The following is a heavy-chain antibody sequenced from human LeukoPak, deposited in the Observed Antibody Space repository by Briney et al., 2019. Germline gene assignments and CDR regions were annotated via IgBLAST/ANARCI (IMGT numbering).Heavy chain of an antibody. CDR1: GFTFSSYG. J-gene: IGHJ4*02. CDR3: ARVVGGGLDY. Sequence: GGSLRLSCAASGFTFSSYGMHWVRQAPGKGLEWVAVISYDGSNKYYADSVKGRFTVSRDNAKNSLYLQMNSLRAEDTAVYYCARVVGGGLDYWGQGALVTVSS. D-gene: IGHD2-15*01. V-gene: IGHV3-30*03. CDR2: ISYDGSNK.